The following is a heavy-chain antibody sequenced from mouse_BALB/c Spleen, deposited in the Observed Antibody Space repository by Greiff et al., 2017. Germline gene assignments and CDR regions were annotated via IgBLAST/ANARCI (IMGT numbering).Heavy chain of an antibody. CDR3: TRGDYGSRYFDV. D-gene: IGHD1-1*01. J-gene: IGHJ1*01. CDR1: GFTFSSYT. CDR2: ISSGGSYT. Sequence: EVKVVESGGGLVKPGGSLKLSCAASGFTFSSYTMSWVRQTPEKRLEWVATISSGGSYTYYPDSVKGRFTISRDNAKNTLYLQMSSLKSEDTAMYYCTRGDYGSRYFDVWGAGTTVTVSS. V-gene: IGHV5-6-4*01.